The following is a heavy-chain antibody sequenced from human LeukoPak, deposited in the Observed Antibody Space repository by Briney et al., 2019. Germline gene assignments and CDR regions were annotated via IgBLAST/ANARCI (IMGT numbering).Heavy chain of an antibody. CDR2: IKQDGSEK. CDR1: GFTFSSYA. Sequence: GGSLRLSCAASGFTFSSYAMSWVRQAPGKGLEWVANIKQDGSEKYYVDSVKGRFTISRDNAKNSLYLQMNSLRAEDTAVYYCARDVLSGSCGRFDYWGQGTLVTVSS. D-gene: IGHD1-26*01. V-gene: IGHV3-7*01. CDR3: ARDVLSGSCGRFDY. J-gene: IGHJ4*02.